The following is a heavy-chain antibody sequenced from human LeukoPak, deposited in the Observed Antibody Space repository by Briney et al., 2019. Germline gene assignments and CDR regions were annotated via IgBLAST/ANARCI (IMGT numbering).Heavy chain of an antibody. J-gene: IGHJ4*02. CDR1: GGSMSSSSYY. CDR2: VGKGLEWFGNIYYTGTT. CDR3: ARQSRSSRPNFDY. Sequence: SETLSLTCNVSGGSMSSSSYYWGWIRQPPGKGLEWIGTVGKGLEWFGNIYYTGTTYYTPSLKSRVTILLDTSKNQFSLKLNSVTAADTAMYYCARQSRSSRPNFDYWGQGILVTVSS. D-gene: IGHD6-6*01. V-gene: IGHV4-39*01.